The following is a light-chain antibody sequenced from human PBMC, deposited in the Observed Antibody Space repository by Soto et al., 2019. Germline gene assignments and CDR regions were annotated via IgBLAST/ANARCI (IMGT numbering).Light chain of an antibody. J-gene: IGLJ3*02. V-gene: IGLV2-8*01. Sequence: QSVLTQPPSASGSPGQSVTISCTGTSSDVGRYNYVSWYQQHPGKAPRLIIYEVSKRPSGVPDRFAGSKSGNTASLTVSGLQAEDEADYYCSSDVNNKVFGGGTKVTVL. CDR2: EVS. CDR1: SSDVGRYNY. CDR3: SSDVNNKV.